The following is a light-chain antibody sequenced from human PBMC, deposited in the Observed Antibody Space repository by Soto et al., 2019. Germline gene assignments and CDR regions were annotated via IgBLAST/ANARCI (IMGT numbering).Light chain of an antibody. V-gene: IGKV4-1*01. CDR1: QSVLYSSNNKNY. J-gene: IGKJ4*01. CDR2: WAS. CDR3: QQYYSTPLT. Sequence: DIVMTQSPDSLAVSLAERATINCKSSQSVLYSSNNKNYLTWYQQKPGQPPKLLIYWASTRESGVPDRFSGSGSGTDFTPTISSLQAEDVAVYYCQQYYSTPLTFGGGTKVDIK.